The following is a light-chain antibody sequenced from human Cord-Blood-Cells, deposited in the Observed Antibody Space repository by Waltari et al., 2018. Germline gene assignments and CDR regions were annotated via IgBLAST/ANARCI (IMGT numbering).Light chain of an antibody. CDR3: NSRDSSGNHWV. CDR1: SLRSSY. CDR2: GEN. V-gene: IGLV3-19*01. Sequence: SSELTPDPAVSVALGQKVRITCQGDSLRSSYAIRYQEKTGQAPVLVIYGENNRPSGIPGRFSGSSSGNTASFAITGAQAGDEGDYYCNSRDSSGNHWVFGGGTKLTVL. J-gene: IGLJ3*02.